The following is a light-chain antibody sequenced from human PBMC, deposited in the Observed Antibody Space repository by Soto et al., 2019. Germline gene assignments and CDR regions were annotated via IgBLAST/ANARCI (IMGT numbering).Light chain of an antibody. CDR3: LQHYTFPLT. CDR1: QTIDRW. J-gene: IGKJ4*01. CDR2: KAS. V-gene: IGKV1-5*03. Sequence: DIQLTQSPSTLSAFVGDRVTITCRASQTIDRWLAWYQQKPGKAPKLLIQKASNLDTGVPSRFSGSVSGSEFTLTISSLQPEDFATYYCLQHYTFPLTFGGGTKVEIK.